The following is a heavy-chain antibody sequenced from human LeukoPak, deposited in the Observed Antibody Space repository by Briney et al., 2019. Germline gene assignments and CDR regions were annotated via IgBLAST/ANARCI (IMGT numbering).Heavy chain of an antibody. V-gene: IGHV4-34*01. CDR1: GGSFSGYY. Sequence: SETLSFTCAVYGGSFSGYYWSWIRQRPGKGLEWSGVTIHSGSTNYNPSLKSRVTISVNTSKNQFSLTLSYVTAADTAVYYCARGRPGRYSSSWYSPPYYMDVWGKGTTVTVSS. CDR2: TIHSGST. D-gene: IGHD6-13*01. J-gene: IGHJ6*03. CDR3: ARGRPGRYSSSWYSPPYYMDV.